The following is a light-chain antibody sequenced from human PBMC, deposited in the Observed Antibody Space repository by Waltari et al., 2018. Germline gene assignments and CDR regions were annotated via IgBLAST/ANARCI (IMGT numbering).Light chain of an antibody. Sequence: EIVLTQSPGTLSLSPGERATLSCRASQSVTNNYLAWYQQKRGQAPRALLYGASSRASGVPDRFSGSGSGTDFTLTISRLEPEDFAVYYCQQYGTSLSTFGQGTRVEIK. V-gene: IGKV3-20*01. CDR3: QQYGTSLST. J-gene: IGKJ1*01. CDR2: GAS. CDR1: QSVTNNY.